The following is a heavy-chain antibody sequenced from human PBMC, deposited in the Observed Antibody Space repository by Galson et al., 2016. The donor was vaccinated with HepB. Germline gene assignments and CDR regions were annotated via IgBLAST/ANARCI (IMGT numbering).Heavy chain of an antibody. J-gene: IGHJ6*02. CDR2: ISGYGGGI. V-gene: IGHV3-23*01. D-gene: IGHD2-21*01. CDR3: AAAYCNEMTCYGLYGMGV. Sequence: SLRLSCAASGLNFINYAVHWVRQAPGKGLEWVSSISGYGGGIYYADSVKGRFTISRDNSKNTVFLQMNSLRAEDTAVYHCAAAYCNEMTCYGLYGMGVWGQGTTVTVSS. CDR1: GLNFINYA.